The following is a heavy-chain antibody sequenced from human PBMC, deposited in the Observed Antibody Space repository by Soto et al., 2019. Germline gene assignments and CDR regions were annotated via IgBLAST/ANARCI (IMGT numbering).Heavy chain of an antibody. D-gene: IGHD6-6*01. Sequence: PGESLKISCKASGYSFTSYRIGWVRQMPGKGLEWMGMIYPGDSDTRYSPSFQGQVTISADKSISTAYLQWSSLKASDTAMYYCAAYSGSSGRHFYYWGQGTQVTVAS. J-gene: IGHJ4*02. CDR3: AAYSGSSGRHFYY. CDR2: IYPGDSDT. V-gene: IGHV5-51*01. CDR1: GYSFTSYR.